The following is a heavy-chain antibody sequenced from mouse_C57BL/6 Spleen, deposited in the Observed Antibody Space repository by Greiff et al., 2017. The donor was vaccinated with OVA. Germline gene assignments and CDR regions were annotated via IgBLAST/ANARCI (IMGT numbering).Heavy chain of an antibody. J-gene: IGHJ2*01. D-gene: IGHD1-2*01. CDR3: ARKGLLRPYFDY. Sequence: VQLQQSGAELMKPGASVKLSCKATGYTFTGYWIEWVKQRPGHGLEWIGEILPGSGSTNYNEKFKSKATLTVDTSSSTAYMQLSSLTSEDSAVYYCARKGLLRPYFDYWGQGTTLTVSS. CDR1: GYTFTGYW. CDR2: ILPGSGST. V-gene: IGHV1-9*01.